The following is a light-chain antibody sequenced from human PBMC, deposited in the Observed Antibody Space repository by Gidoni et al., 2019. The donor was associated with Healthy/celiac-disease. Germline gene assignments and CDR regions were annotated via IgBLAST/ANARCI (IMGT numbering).Light chain of an antibody. Sequence: EIVLTQAPGTLSLSPGERATLSCRASQSVSSSYLAWYQQKPGQAPRLLIYGASSRATGIPDRFSGSGSGTAFTLTISRLDPEAFAVYYCQQYGSSPFTFXGXTKVEIK. J-gene: IGKJ4*01. CDR1: QSVSSSY. V-gene: IGKV3-20*01. CDR3: QQYGSSPFT. CDR2: GAS.